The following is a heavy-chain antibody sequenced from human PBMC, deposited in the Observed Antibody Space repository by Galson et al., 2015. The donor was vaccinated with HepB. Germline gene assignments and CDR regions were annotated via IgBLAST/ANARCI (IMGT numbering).Heavy chain of an antibody. J-gene: IGHJ4*02. CDR1: GYTFSSYS. CDR2: ISSSSSYI. Sequence: SLRLSCAASGYTFSSYSMNWVRQAPGKGLEWVSSISSSSSYIYYADSVKGRFTISRDNAKNSLYLQMNSLRAEDTAVYYCARGATVVVDYWGQGTLVTVSS. CDR3: ARGATVVVDY. D-gene: IGHD4-23*01. V-gene: IGHV3-21*01.